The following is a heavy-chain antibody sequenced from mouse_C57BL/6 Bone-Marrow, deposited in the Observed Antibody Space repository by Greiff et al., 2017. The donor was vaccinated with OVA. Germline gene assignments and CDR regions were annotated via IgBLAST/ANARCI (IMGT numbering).Heavy chain of an antibody. CDR3: AREVYTGAYYSNWYFDV. J-gene: IGHJ1*03. CDR2: IYPGSGNT. CDR1: GYTFTDYY. V-gene: IGHV1-76*01. D-gene: IGHD2-5*01. Sequence: QVQRQQSGAELLTPASPVKLSCKASGYTFTDYYINWVKQRPGQGLEWIARIYPGSGNTYYNEKFKGKATLTAEKSSSTAYMQLSSLTSEDSAVYFCAREVYTGAYYSNWYFDVWGTGTTVTVSS.